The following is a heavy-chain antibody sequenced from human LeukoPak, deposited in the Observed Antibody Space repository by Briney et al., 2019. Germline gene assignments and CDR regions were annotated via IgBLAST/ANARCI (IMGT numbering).Heavy chain of an antibody. CDR3: ARDPPPSRYSYGQYYFDY. Sequence: GASVKVSCKASGYTFTSYYMHWVRQAPGQGLEWMGIINPSGGSTSYAQKFQGRVTMTRDMSTGTVYMELSSLRSEDTAVYYCARDPPPSRYSYGQYYFDYWGQGTLVTVSS. D-gene: IGHD5-18*01. V-gene: IGHV1-46*01. CDR1: GYTFTSYY. J-gene: IGHJ4*02. CDR2: INPSGGST.